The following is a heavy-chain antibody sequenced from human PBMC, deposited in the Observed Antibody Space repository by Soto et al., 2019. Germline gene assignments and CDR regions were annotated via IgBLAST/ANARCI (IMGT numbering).Heavy chain of an antibody. J-gene: IGHJ4*02. Sequence: PGGSLRLSCAAXGFSFSSYWMYWVRQAPGKGLVWVSRINSGGSSTSYAGSVKGRFTISRDNAKNTLYLQMNSLRAEDTAVYYCARTKSLPYYFDYWGQGTLVTVSS. CDR1: GFSFSSYW. CDR2: INSGGSST. CDR3: ARTKSLPYYFDY. V-gene: IGHV3-74*01.